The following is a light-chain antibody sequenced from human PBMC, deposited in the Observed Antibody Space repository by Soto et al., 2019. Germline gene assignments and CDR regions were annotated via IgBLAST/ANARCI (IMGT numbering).Light chain of an antibody. CDR1: QSVSSN. CDR3: QQYNNCPPRYI. CDR2: GAS. V-gene: IGKV3-15*01. Sequence: EIVMTQSPATLSVSPGERATLSCRASQSVSSNLAWYQQKPGQAPRLLIYGASTRATGIPARFSGSGSGTEFTFPISSLQSEDFAVYDFQQYNNCPPRYIFGQGTKLEI. J-gene: IGKJ2*01.